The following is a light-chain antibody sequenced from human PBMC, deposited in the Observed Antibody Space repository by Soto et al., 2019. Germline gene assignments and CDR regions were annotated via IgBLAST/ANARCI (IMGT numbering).Light chain of an antibody. CDR2: KLS. CDR1: SRDVGGHDY. Sequence: QSALTQPPSASGSPGQSVTISCTGTSRDVGGHDYVSWYQQHPGKAPKLMIYKLSKRPSGVPDRFSGSKSGNTASLTVSGIQAEDEADYYCSSYVTGNSLIFGGGTKVTVL. J-gene: IGLJ2*01. V-gene: IGLV2-8*01. CDR3: SSYVTGNSLI.